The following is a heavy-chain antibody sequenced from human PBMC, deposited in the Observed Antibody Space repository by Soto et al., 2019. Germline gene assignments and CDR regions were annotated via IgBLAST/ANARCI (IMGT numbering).Heavy chain of an antibody. Sequence: QVQLVQSGAEEKKPGASVKVSCKASGYTFTSYDINWVRQATGQGLEWMGWMNPKSGNTGYAQKFQGRVTMTRNTSIRTAYMERSSLGSEDAAVYYCAREKTSYGMDVWGQGTTVTVSS. V-gene: IGHV1-8*01. CDR1: GYTFTSYD. CDR3: AREKTSYGMDV. J-gene: IGHJ6*02. CDR2: MNPKSGNT.